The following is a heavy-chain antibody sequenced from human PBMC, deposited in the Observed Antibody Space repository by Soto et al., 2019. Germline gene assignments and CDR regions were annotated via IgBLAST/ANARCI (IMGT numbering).Heavy chain of an antibody. V-gene: IGHV1-3*04. J-gene: IGHJ6*02. CDR1: GYAFSSYA. D-gene: IGHD2-21*02. Sequence: ASVKVSCKASGYAFSSYAMHWVRQAPGQRLEWMGWINIGSGNTEYSQNFQDRITITRDTSARTVYMELSGLRSEDTAAYYCARDGGDCGYRLAYYYYIGMDVWG. CDR3: ARDGGDCGYRLAYYYYIGMDV. CDR2: INIGSGNT.